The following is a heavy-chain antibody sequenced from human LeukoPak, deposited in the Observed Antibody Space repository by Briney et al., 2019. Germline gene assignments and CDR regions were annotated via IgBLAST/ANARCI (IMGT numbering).Heavy chain of an antibody. CDR1: GDSVSSDSAA. CDR3: ARGVHSYYFDY. D-gene: IGHD2-15*01. J-gene: IGHJ4*02. V-gene: IGHV6-1*01. Sequence: SQTLSLTCAISGDSVSSDSAAWSWIRQSPSRGLEWLGRAYYRSKWYNDYAISVKSRITINPDTSKNQFFLQLNSVTPEDTAVYYCARGVHSYYFDYWGQGTLVTVSS. CDR2: AYYRSKWYN.